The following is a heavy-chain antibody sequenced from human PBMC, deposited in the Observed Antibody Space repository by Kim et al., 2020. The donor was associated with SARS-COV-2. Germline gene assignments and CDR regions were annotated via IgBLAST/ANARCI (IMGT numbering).Heavy chain of an antibody. J-gene: IGHJ6*04. Sequence: GESLKISCQGSGYNFRDFWIVWVRQMPGKGLEVMGIIYPGDSDTRYTPSFRGQVTISADNSISTAYLHWSSLKASDSAIYYCTRLSWGAGMIFHKEHREGRAGFDVWGEGTTVTVSA. CDR2: IYPGDSDT. V-gene: IGHV5-51*01. CDR1: GYNFRDFW. D-gene: IGHD1-26*01. CDR3: TRLSWGAGMIFHKEHREGRAGFDV.